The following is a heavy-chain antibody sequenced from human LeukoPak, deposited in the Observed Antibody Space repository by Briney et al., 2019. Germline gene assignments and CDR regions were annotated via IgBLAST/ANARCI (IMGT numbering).Heavy chain of an antibody. CDR3: ARGVAEYHREYSSSFSRNVFDI. Sequence: ASVKVSCKASGYTFTGYYMHWVRQAPGQGLEWMGWINPNSGGTNYAQKFQGRVTMTRDMSTSTVYMELSSLRSEDTAVYYCARGVAEYHREYSSSFSRNVFDIWGQGTMVTVSS. D-gene: IGHD6-6*01. V-gene: IGHV1-2*02. CDR1: GYTFTGYY. J-gene: IGHJ3*02. CDR2: INPNSGGT.